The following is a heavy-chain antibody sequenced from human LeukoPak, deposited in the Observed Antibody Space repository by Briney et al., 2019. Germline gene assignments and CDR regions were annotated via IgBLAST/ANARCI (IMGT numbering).Heavy chain of an antibody. Sequence: GASVKVSCKASGYTFTSYGISWVRQAPGQGLEWMGWISAYNGNTNCAQKLQGRVTMTTDTSTSTAYMELRSLRSDDTAVYYCARDPGPRYCSSTSCYWWFDPWGQGTLVTVSS. CDR2: ISAYNGNT. CDR3: ARDPGPRYCSSTSCYWWFDP. CDR1: GYTFTSYG. V-gene: IGHV1-18*01. J-gene: IGHJ5*02. D-gene: IGHD2-2*01.